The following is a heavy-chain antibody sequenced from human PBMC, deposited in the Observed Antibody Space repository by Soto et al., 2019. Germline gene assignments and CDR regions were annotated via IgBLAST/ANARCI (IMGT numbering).Heavy chain of an antibody. Sequence: PSEILSLTCAVYGGSFSGYHWSWIRQPPGKGLEWIGEINHSGNTSYNPSLKSRVTISVDTSKNQFSLKLSSVTAADTAVYYCARGVRYCSSTSCYYYYYYGMDVWGQGTTVTVSS. CDR1: GGSFSGYH. D-gene: IGHD2-2*01. J-gene: IGHJ6*02. CDR3: ARGVRYCSSTSCYYYYYYGMDV. V-gene: IGHV4-34*01. CDR2: INHSGNT.